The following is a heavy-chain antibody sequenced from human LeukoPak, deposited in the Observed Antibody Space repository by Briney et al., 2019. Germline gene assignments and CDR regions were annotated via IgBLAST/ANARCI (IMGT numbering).Heavy chain of an antibody. V-gene: IGHV7-4-1*02. J-gene: IGHJ6*02. D-gene: IGHD3-22*01. CDR3: ARSYYDSSGYLGFYYYYYGMDV. CDR2: INTNTGNP. Sequence: GASVKVSCKASGYTFTSYAMNWVRQAPGQGLEWMGWINTNTGNPTYAQGFTGRFVFSLDTSVSTAYLQISSLKAEDTAVYYCARSYYDSSGYLGFYYYYYGMDVWGQGTTVTVSS. CDR1: GYTFTSYA.